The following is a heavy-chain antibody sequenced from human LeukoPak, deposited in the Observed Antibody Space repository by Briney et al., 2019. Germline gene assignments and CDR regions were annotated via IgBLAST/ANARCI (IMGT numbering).Heavy chain of an antibody. CDR3: AKELGSVRYAFDI. CDR1: AFSIRGHN. Sequence: GGSLRLSCAASAFSIRGHNVHWVRQAPGEGLEWVSFIQHDRSKKWYVHFVKGRFIISRDNYKNTVYLQMNSLRMEDTAVYYCAKELGSVRYAFDIWGQGTTVTVSS. D-gene: IGHD3-10*01. CDR2: IQHDRSKK. J-gene: IGHJ3*02. V-gene: IGHV3-30*02.